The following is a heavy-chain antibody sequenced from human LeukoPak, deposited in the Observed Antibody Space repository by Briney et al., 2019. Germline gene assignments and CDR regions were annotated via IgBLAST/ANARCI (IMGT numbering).Heavy chain of an antibody. CDR3: ARGFGGVIAVDY. J-gene: IGHJ4*02. CDR2: INPNSGGT. D-gene: IGHD3-16*02. Sequence: ASVKVSCKASGYTFTGYYMHWVRQAPGQGLEWMGWINPNSGGTNYAQKFQGRVTMTRNTSISTAYMELSRLRSDDTAVYYCARGFGGVIAVDYWGQGTLVTVSS. V-gene: IGHV1-2*02. CDR1: GYTFTGYY.